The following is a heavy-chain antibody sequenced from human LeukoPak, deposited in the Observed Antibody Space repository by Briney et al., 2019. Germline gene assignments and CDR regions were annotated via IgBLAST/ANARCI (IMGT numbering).Heavy chain of an antibody. D-gene: IGHD6-19*01. V-gene: IGHV1-18*01. Sequence: ASVKVSCKASGYTFTSYGISWARQAPGQGLEWMGWISAYNGNTNYAQKLQGRVTMTTDTSTSTAYMELRSLRSDDTAVYYCASADSSGWYPPWFDPWGQGTLVTVSS. CDR3: ASADSSGWYPPWFDP. CDR1: GYTFTSYG. CDR2: ISAYNGNT. J-gene: IGHJ5*02.